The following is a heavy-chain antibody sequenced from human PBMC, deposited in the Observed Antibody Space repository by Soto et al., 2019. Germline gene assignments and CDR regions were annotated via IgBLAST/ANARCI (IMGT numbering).Heavy chain of an antibody. Sequence: DVQLVESGGVVVQPGGSLRLSCAASGFTFDDYTMHWVRQAPGKGLEWVSLISWDGGSTYYADSVKGRFTIARDNSKNSLYLQMNSLRTEDTAVYYCAKDSDRRLRSSGPDYWGQGTLVTVSS. CDR2: ISWDGGST. D-gene: IGHD4-17*01. CDR1: GFTFDDYT. CDR3: AKDSDRRLRSSGPDY. J-gene: IGHJ4*02. V-gene: IGHV3-43*01.